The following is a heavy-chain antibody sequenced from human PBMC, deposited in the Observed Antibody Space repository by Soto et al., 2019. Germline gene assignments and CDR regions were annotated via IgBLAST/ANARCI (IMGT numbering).Heavy chain of an antibody. V-gene: IGHV3-23*01. D-gene: IGHD3-3*01. CDR1: GFTFSDYA. Sequence: GSLRLSCAASGFTFSDYAMTWVRQAPGKGLEWVSAISGSGGTTYYADSVRGRFTISRDNSKNTLYLQMNSLRAEDTAVYFCAKGTTIFGVITIYYYYYYMDVWGKGTTVTVSS. CDR2: ISGSGGTT. CDR3: AKGTTIFGVITIYYYYYYMDV. J-gene: IGHJ6*03.